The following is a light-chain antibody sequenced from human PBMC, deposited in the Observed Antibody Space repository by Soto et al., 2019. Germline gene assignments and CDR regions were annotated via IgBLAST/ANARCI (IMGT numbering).Light chain of an antibody. CDR1: PSISSW. Sequence: DSQMTQSPSTLSASVGDRVTITCRASPSISSWLAWYQQKPGKAPKLLIYDASSLESGVPSRFSGSGSGTEFTLTISSLQPDDFATYYCQQYNSYRWTFGQGTKVEIK. CDR3: QQYNSYRWT. CDR2: DAS. J-gene: IGKJ1*01. V-gene: IGKV1-5*01.